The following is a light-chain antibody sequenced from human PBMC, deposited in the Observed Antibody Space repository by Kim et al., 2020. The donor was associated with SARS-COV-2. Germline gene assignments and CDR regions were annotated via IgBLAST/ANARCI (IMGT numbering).Light chain of an antibody. CDR1: RSVGTS. CDR3: QQRGSWPPIT. Sequence: PGDEAPLTCRARRSVGTSFAWYQQKPAQAPRPLIYDASTRATGIPARFSGSGSETDFTLTISSLEPEDFALYYCQQRGSWPPITFGQGTRLEIK. V-gene: IGKV3-11*01. J-gene: IGKJ5*01. CDR2: DAS.